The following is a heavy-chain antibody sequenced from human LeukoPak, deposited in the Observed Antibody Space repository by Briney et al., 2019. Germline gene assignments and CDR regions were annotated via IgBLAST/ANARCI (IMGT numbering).Heavy chain of an antibody. D-gene: IGHD7-27*01. J-gene: IGHJ3*02. Sequence: GGSLRLSCAASGFTVSTTYMSWVRQAPGKGLEWVSIIYSGGSTYYAHSVKGRFTISRDNSKNTVYLQMNSLRAEDTAVYYCARDLGTNDAFDIWGQGTMLTASS. CDR3: ARDLGTNDAFDI. CDR2: IYSGGST. V-gene: IGHV3-53*01. CDR1: GFTVSTTY.